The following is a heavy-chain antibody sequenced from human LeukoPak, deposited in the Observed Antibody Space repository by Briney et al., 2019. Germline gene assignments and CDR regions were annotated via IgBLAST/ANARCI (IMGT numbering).Heavy chain of an antibody. D-gene: IGHD3-16*01. CDR1: GFTFDDYA. CDR2: ISWNSGSI. Sequence: PGRSLRLSCAASGFTFDDYAMHWVRQAPGKGLEWVSGISWNSGSIGYADSVKGRFTISRENAKNSLYLQMNSLRAGDTAVYYCARAGGRTGHAFDIWGQGTMVTVSS. V-gene: IGHV3-9*01. J-gene: IGHJ3*02. CDR3: ARAGGRTGHAFDI.